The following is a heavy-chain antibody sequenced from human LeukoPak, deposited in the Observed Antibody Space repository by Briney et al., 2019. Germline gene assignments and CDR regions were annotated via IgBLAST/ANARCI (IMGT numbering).Heavy chain of an antibody. D-gene: IGHD6-13*01. J-gene: IGHJ4*02. CDR3: ASKEYGAAAVHFDY. CDR1: GYSFTSYW. Sequence: GESLRISCKGSGYSFTSYWIGWVRQMPGKGLEWMGIIYPGDSDTRCSPSFQGQVTISADKSISTAYLQWSSLKASDTAMYYCASKEYGAAAVHFDYWGQGTLATVSS. V-gene: IGHV5-51*01. CDR2: IYPGDSDT.